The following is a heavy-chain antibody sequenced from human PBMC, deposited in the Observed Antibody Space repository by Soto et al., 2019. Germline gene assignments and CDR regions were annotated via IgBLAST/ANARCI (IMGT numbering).Heavy chain of an antibody. D-gene: IGHD2-21*02. V-gene: IGHV3-23*01. Sequence: EVQLLESGGGLVQPGGSLRLSCAASGFSFSSYGMSWVRQAPGKGLEWVSTISDSGGSTYYADSVKGRFTISRDNSKNPLYLQMNSLRAEDTAFFSCYCGFYWGDYWGRGTLFTVSS. CDR3: YCGFYWGDY. J-gene: IGHJ4*02. CDR1: GFSFSSYG. CDR2: ISDSGGST.